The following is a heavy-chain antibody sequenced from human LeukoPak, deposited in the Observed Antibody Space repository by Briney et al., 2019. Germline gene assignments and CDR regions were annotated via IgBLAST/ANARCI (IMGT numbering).Heavy chain of an antibody. CDR2: ISYDGSNK. Sequence: GRSLRLSCAASGFTFSSYGMHWVRQAPGKGLEWVAVISYDGSNKYYADSVKGRFTISRDNSKNTLYLQMNSLRAEDTAVYYCAKDAGLHLGYYDSSGYYQFDYWGQGTLVTVSS. J-gene: IGHJ4*02. V-gene: IGHV3-30*18. CDR1: GFTFSSYG. D-gene: IGHD3-22*01. CDR3: AKDAGLHLGYYDSSGYYQFDY.